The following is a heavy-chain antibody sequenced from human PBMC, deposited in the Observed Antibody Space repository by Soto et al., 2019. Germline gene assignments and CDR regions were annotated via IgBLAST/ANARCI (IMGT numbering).Heavy chain of an antibody. D-gene: IGHD1-1*01. J-gene: IGHJ4*02. CDR2: FDPEDGET. Sequence: QVQLVQSGAEVKKPGASVKVSCKVSGHTLTELSMHWVRLAPGKGLEWMGGFDPEDGETISAQKFRGRVTMTEDTSTDSTYLELSSLRSEDTAVYYCAAGGTRWLHSPFDYWGQGTRVTISS. CDR1: GHTLTELS. V-gene: IGHV1-24*01. CDR3: AAGGTRWLHSPFDY.